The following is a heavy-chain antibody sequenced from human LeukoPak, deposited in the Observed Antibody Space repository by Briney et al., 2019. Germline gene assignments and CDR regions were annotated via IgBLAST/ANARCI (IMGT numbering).Heavy chain of an antibody. J-gene: IGHJ4*02. Sequence: PGKSLRLSCTASGFTFSDYGMHWVRQPPGKGLEWVAIIWYDGSNKKYEDSVKGRFTISRDNSKNTLYLQMNSLRAEDTVVYYCARGVDYYENSGTIDYWGQGTLVTVSS. V-gene: IGHV3-33*01. CDR3: ARGVDYYENSGTIDY. D-gene: IGHD3-22*01. CDR1: GFTFSDYG. CDR2: IWYDGSNK.